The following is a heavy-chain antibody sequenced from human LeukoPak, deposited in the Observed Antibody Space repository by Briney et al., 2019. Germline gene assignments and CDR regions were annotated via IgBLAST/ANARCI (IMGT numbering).Heavy chain of an antibody. CDR1: GFTFSSYS. V-gene: IGHV3-7*01. Sequence: GGSLRLSCAASGFTFSSYSMNWVRQAPGKGLEWVANIKQDGSEKYYVDSVKGRFTISRDNAKNSLYLQMNSLRAEDTAVYYCAATESSGMDVWGQGTTVTVSS. J-gene: IGHJ6*02. D-gene: IGHD4-11*01. CDR3: AATESSGMDV. CDR2: IKQDGSEK.